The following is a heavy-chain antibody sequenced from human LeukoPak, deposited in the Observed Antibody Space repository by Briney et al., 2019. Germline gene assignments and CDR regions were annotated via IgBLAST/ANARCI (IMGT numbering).Heavy chain of an antibody. CDR2: IYYSGST. CDR3: ARGGDLAAAGN. V-gene: IGHV4-39*07. J-gene: IGHJ4*02. CDR1: GGSISSSGFY. D-gene: IGHD6-13*01. Sequence: PSETLSLTRTVSGGSISSSGFYWGWIRQPPGKGLEWIGSIYYSGSTYYNPSLKSRVTISVDTSKNQFSLKLSSVAAADTAVYYCARGGDLAAAGNWGQGTLVTVSS.